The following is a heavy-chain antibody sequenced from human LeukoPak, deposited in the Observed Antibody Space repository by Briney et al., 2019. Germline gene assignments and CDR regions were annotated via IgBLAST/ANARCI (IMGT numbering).Heavy chain of an antibody. CDR2: INPYSGDT. CDR1: GGTFSSYT. J-gene: IGHJ4*02. CDR3: ARDQGSLTRSWYTGY. D-gene: IGHD6-13*01. Sequence: ASVKVSCKASGGTFSSYTISWVRQAPGQGLEWMGRINPYSGDTNFAQKFQGRVTMTRDTSITTAYMDLSSLTPDDTAVYFCARDQGSLTRSWYTGYWGQGTQVTVSS. V-gene: IGHV1-2*06.